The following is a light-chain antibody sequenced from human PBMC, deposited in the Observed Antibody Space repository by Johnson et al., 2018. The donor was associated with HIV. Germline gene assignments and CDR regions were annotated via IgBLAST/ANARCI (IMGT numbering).Light chain of an antibody. CDR3: GTWDDSLSALYV. V-gene: IGLV1-51*01. CDR2: DNN. J-gene: IGLJ1*01. CDR1: SSNIGNNY. Sequence: QSVLTQPPSVSVAPGQKVTISCSGSSSNIGNNYVSWYQQLPGTAPKLLIYDNNERPSGIPDRFFGSKSGTSATLGITGFQTGDEADYYCGTWDDSLSALYVFGTGTKVTVL.